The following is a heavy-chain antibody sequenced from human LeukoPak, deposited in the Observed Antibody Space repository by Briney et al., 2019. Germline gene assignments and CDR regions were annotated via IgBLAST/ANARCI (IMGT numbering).Heavy chain of an antibody. CDR2: ISGSGGST. V-gene: IGHV3-23*01. J-gene: IGHJ4*02. D-gene: IGHD3-22*01. CDR3: AKGLYDSSGYYLPFDY. Sequence: PGGSLRLSCAASGFTFSSYAMSWVRQAPGKGLEWVSAISGSGGSTYYADSVKGRFTISGDNSKNTLYLQMNSLRAEDTAVYYCAKGLYDSSGYYLPFDYWGQGTLVTVSS. CDR1: GFTFSSYA.